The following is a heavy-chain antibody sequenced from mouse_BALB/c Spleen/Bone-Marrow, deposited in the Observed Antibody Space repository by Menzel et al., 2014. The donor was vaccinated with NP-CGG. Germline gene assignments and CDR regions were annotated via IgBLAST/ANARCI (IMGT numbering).Heavy chain of an antibody. CDR2: INPSNGRT. J-gene: IGHJ4*01. D-gene: IGHD2-3*01. V-gene: IGHV1S81*02. CDR1: GYTFTSYW. CDR3: ARSDGYYPYYYAMDY. Sequence: QVQLQQPGAELVKPGASVKLSCKASGYTFTSYWMHWVKQRPGQGLEWIGEINPSNGRTNYNEKFKSKATLTVDKSSSTAYVQLSSLTSEDSAVYYCARSDGYYPYYYAMDYWGQGTSVTVSS.